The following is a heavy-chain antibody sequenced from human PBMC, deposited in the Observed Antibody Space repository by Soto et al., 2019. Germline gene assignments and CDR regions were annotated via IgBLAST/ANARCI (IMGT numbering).Heavy chain of an antibody. J-gene: IGHJ6*02. V-gene: IGHV1-69*13. D-gene: IGHD4-17*01. Sequence: SVKVSCKASGGTFSSYAISWVRQAPGQGLEWMGGIIPIFGTANYAQKFQGRVTITADESTSTAYMELSSLRSEDTAVYYCARALYGDQENHYYYYYGMDVWGQGTTVTVSS. CDR1: GGTFSSYA. CDR3: ARALYGDQENHYYYYYGMDV. CDR2: IIPIFGTA.